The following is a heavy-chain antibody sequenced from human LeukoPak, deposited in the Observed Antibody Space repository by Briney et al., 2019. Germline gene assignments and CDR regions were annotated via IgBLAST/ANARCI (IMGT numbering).Heavy chain of an antibody. CDR1: GGTFSSYG. CDR2: ISAYNGNT. CDR3: ARGGRGYSYGHFDY. D-gene: IGHD5-18*01. Sequence: ASVKVSCKASGGTFSSYGISWVRQAPGQGLEWMGWISAYNGNTNYAQKLQGRVTMTTDTSTSTAYMELRSLRSDDTAVYYCARGGRGYSYGHFDYWGQGTLVTVSS. J-gene: IGHJ4*02. V-gene: IGHV1-18*01.